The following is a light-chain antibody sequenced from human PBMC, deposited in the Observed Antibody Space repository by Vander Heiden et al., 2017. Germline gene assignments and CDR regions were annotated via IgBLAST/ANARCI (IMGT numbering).Light chain of an antibody. Sequence: QSALTQPASVSGSPGQSITISCTGTSSDVGGYKYVSWYQQHPGKAPKLMIFDVNNRPSGVSNRFSGSKSGNTASLTISGLQAEDEAEYYCSSYARSNTVIFGGGTKLTVL. V-gene: IGLV2-14*01. J-gene: IGLJ2*01. CDR3: SSYARSNTVI. CDR2: DVN. CDR1: SSDVGGYKY.